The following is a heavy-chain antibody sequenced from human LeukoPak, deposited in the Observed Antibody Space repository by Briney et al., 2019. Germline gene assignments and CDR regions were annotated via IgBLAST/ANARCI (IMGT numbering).Heavy chain of an antibody. Sequence: SETLSLTCTVSGGSVSSGSYYWSWIRQPPGKGLEWIGYIYYSGSTNYNPSLKSRVTISVDTSKNQFSLKLSSVTAADTAVYYCARGLGGSYRGPRAIDYWGQGTLVTVSS. CDR2: IYYSGST. CDR1: GGSVSSGSYY. V-gene: IGHV4-61*01. J-gene: IGHJ4*02. CDR3: ARGLGGSYRGPRAIDY. D-gene: IGHD1-26*01.